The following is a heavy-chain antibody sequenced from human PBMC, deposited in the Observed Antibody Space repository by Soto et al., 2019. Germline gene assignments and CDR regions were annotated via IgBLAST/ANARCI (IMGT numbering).Heavy chain of an antibody. V-gene: IGHV3-74*01. CDR1: GFTFTNYR. J-gene: IGHJ4*02. Sequence: GGSLRLSCAASGFTFTNYRIHWVRQAPGKGLVWVARINSDGTRINYAESVKGRFTISRDNAKNTVFLQMNSLRDEDSAVYFCARAGDWNYVQDFWGQGTLVTVSS. CDR3: ARAGDWNYVQDF. CDR2: INSDGTRI. D-gene: IGHD1-7*01.